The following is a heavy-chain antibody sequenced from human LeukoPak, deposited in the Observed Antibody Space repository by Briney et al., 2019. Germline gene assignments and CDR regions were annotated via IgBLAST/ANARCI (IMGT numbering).Heavy chain of an antibody. Sequence: SETLSLTCNVSGDSINIGGYYWSWVRQPPGKGLEWIGYIYHSGSSHSNPSLKSRVTISVDTSKNQFSLKLSSVTAADTAVYYCARQGLSSGWYYYYYMDVWGKGTTVTVSS. D-gene: IGHD6-19*01. V-gene: IGHV4-30-2*01. J-gene: IGHJ6*03. CDR2: IYHSGSS. CDR1: GDSINIGGYY. CDR3: ARQGLSSGWYYYYYMDV.